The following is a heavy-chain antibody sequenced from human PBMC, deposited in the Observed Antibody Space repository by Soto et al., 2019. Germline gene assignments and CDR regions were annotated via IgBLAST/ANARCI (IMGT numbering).Heavy chain of an antibody. D-gene: IGHD3-16*01. Sequence: ASVTVSCKTSGYTFTSYGIIWVRQAPGQGLEWMGWISAYNGNTNYAQKPQGRVTMTTDTSTSTAYMELRSLRSDDTAVYYCILARGPSNFDYWGQGTRVTVSS. V-gene: IGHV1-18*01. CDR1: GYTFTSYG. CDR2: ISAYNGNT. J-gene: IGHJ4*02. CDR3: ILARGPSNFDY.